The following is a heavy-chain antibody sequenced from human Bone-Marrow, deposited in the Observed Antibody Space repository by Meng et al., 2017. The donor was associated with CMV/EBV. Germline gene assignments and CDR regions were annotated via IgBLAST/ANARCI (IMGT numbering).Heavy chain of an antibody. V-gene: IGHV3-15*01. CDR3: VYSSGWYAFAFDI. D-gene: IGHD6-19*01. J-gene: IGHJ3*02. CDR2: IKSKTDGGTT. CDR1: GFTFSNAW. Sequence: GESLKISCAASGFTFSNAWMSWVRQAPGKGLEWVGRIKSKTDGGTTDYAAPVKGRFTISRDDSKNTLYLQMNSLKTEDTAVYYAVYSSGWYAFAFDIWGQGTMVTVSS.